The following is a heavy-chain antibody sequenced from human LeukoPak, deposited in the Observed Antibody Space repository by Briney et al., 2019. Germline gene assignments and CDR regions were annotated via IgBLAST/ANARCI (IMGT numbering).Heavy chain of an antibody. V-gene: IGHV3-53*05. J-gene: IGHJ5*02. D-gene: IGHD3-10*01. Sequence: PGGSLRLSCAASGFTVSSNYMSWVRQAPGKGLEWVSVIYTGVSTYYADSVKGRFAISRDNSKNTVYLQMNNLLPEDTAVYYCAKRAGSAWSAGAWGQGTLVTVSS. CDR2: IYTGVST. CDR3: AKRAGSAWSAGA. CDR1: GFTVSSNY.